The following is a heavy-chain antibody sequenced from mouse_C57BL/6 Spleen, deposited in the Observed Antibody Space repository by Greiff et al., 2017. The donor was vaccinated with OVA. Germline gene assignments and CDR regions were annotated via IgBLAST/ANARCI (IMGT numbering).Heavy chain of an antibody. CDR3: ARLYGSSYGYFDV. CDR2: ISSGGSYT. V-gene: IGHV5-6*01. Sequence: VQGVESGGDLVKPGGSLKLSCAASGFTFSSYGMSWVRQTPDKRLEWVATISSGGSYTYYPDSVKGRFTISRDNAKNTLYLQMSSLKSEDTAMYYCARLYGSSYGYFDVWGTGTTVTVSS. D-gene: IGHD1-1*01. CDR1: GFTFSSYG. J-gene: IGHJ1*03.